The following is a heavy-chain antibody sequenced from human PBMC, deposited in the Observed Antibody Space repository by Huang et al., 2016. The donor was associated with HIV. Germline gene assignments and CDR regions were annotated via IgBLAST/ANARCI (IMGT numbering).Heavy chain of an antibody. CDR3: ARRAVAGIYYYYYMDV. CDR2: RSYDGSNK. J-gene: IGHJ6*03. V-gene: IGHV3-30-3*01. D-gene: IGHD6-19*01. Sequence: QVQLVESGGGVVQPGRSLRLSCAASGFTFSNYAMHWVRQDPGRGLEWVAVRSYDGSNKYYTDAVKCRFTISRDNSKNALYLQMNSLRAEDTAVYYCARRAVAGIYYYYYMDVWGKGTTVTVSS. CDR1: GFTFSNYA.